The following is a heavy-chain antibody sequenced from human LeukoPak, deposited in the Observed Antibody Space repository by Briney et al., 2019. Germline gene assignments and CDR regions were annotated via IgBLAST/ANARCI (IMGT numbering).Heavy chain of an antibody. Sequence: GGTLRLSCAASGFTFSSYNMDWVRQAPGKGLEWVSFIDSSSRYIYQADSVKGRFTISRDNTKSSVFLQMNSPRAEDTAVYYCARVGGHCTSTSCPPPDYWGQGTLVTVSS. CDR1: GFTFSSYN. V-gene: IGHV3-21*01. D-gene: IGHD2-2*01. CDR3: ARVGGHCTSTSCPPPDY. J-gene: IGHJ4*02. CDR2: IDSSSRYI.